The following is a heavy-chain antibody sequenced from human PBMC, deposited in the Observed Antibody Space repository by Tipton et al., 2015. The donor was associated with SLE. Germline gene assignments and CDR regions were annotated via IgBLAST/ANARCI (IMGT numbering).Heavy chain of an antibody. V-gene: IGHV4-59*01. D-gene: IGHD2-8*02. Sequence: TLSLTCTVSGDSISSYYWSWIRQPPGKGLEWIAYIHSSGRTNYNPSLKSRLTISLDTSKNQFSLNLTSVTAADTAVFYCARSPNKDCTGGVCYGFGFFDYWGQGNLVTVSS. J-gene: IGHJ4*02. CDR2: IHSSGRT. CDR1: GDSISSYY. CDR3: ARSPNKDCTGGVCYGFGFFDY.